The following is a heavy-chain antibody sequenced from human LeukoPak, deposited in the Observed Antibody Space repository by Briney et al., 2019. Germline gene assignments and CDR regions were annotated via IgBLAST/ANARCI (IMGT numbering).Heavy chain of an antibody. Sequence: PGGSLRLSCAASGFTFSSYSMNWVRQAPGKGLEWVSYISSSGTTKYYADSVKGRFTISRDNAKNSLYLQMNSLRAEDTAVYYCARDPSYCGGGSCYFLGEYWGPGTLVSVSS. D-gene: IGHD2-15*01. CDR1: GFTFSSYS. CDR3: ARDPSYCGGGSCYFLGEY. V-gene: IGHV3-48*04. J-gene: IGHJ4*02. CDR2: ISSSGTTK.